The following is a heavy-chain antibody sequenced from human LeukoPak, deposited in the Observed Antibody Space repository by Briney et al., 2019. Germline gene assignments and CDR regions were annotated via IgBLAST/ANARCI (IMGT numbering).Heavy chain of an antibody. CDR1: GDSISSSRFY. CDR3: ARRDVGATIDY. Sequence: SETLSLTCTVSGDSISSSRFYWAWIRQPPGKGLEWIGSIPYTGRTFYTPSLKSRVTISVDTSKNQFSLRLGSVTASDTAVYYCARRDVGATIDYWGQGTLVTVSS. CDR2: IPYTGRT. D-gene: IGHD1-26*01. V-gene: IGHV4-39*01. J-gene: IGHJ4*02.